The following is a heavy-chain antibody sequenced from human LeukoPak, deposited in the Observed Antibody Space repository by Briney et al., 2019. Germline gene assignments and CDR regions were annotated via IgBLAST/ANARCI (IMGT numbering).Heavy chain of an antibody. J-gene: IGHJ4*02. V-gene: IGHV4-34*01. CDR3: ARGVSTQTDYGDFDALDY. CDR1: GGSFSGYY. D-gene: IGHD4-17*01. CDR2: INHSGST. Sequence: SETLSLTCAVYGGSFSGYYWSWIRQPSGKGLEWIGEINHSGSTDYNPSLKSRVTISVDTSKNQFSLKLSSVTAADTAVYYCARGVSTQTDYGDFDALDYWGQGTLVTVSS.